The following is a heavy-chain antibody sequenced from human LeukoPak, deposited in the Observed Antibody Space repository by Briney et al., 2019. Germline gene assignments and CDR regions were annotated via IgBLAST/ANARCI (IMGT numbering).Heavy chain of an antibody. D-gene: IGHD3-22*01. J-gene: IGHJ4*02. Sequence: GRSLRLSCAASGFTFSRYGMHWVRQAPGKGLEWVAVISYDGSNKYYADSVKGRFTISRDNSKNTLYLQMNSLRAEDTAVYYCAKGYYYDSDGFYQHFDYWGQGTLVTVSS. CDR2: ISYDGSNK. V-gene: IGHV3-30*18. CDR1: GFTFSRYG. CDR3: AKGYYYDSDGFYQHFDY.